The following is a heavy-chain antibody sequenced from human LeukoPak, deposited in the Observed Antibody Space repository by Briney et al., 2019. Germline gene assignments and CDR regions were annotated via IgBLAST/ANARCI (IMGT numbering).Heavy chain of an antibody. V-gene: IGHV3-9*01. J-gene: IGHJ5*02. CDR1: GFTFDEYA. CDR3: VKDLGGQLLGWLDP. Sequence: GGSLRLSCAASGFTFDEYAMHWVRQAPGKGLEWVSGISWNSGSIGYADSVKGRFTISRDNAKNSLYLQMNSLRAEDTALYYCVKDLGGQLLGWLDPWGQGTLVTVSS. D-gene: IGHD2-2*01. CDR2: ISWNSGSI.